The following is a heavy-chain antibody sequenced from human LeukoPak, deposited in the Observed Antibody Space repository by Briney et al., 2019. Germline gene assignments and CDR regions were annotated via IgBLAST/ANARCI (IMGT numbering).Heavy chain of an antibody. CDR3: ARARMEHIVVVTALDAFDI. J-gene: IGHJ3*02. Sequence: SETLSLTCTVSGVSISSYYWSWIRQPAGKGLEWIGRIYTSGSTNYNPSLKSRVTMSVDTSKNQFSLKLSSVTAADTAVYYCARARMEHIVVVTALDAFDIWGQGTMVTVSS. D-gene: IGHD2-21*02. CDR1: GVSISSYY. CDR2: IYTSGST. V-gene: IGHV4-4*07.